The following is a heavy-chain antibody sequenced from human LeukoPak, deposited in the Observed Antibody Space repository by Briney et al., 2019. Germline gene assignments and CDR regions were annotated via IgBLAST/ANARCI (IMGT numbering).Heavy chain of an antibody. J-gene: IGHJ3*02. Sequence: GGSLRLSCAASGFAFNTYEMNWVRQAPGKGLEWVSYISTSGSTIYYADSVKGRFTISRDNAKNSLYLQMNSLRAEDTAVYYCATGVKRYNWNVNAFDIWGQGTMVTVSS. V-gene: IGHV3-48*03. D-gene: IGHD1-1*01. CDR1: GFAFNTYE. CDR3: ATGVKRYNWNVNAFDI. CDR2: ISTSGSTI.